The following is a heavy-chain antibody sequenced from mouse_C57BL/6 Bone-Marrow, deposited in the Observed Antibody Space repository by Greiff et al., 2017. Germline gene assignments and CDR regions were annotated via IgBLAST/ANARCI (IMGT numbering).Heavy chain of an antibody. V-gene: IGHV1-50*01. J-gene: IGHJ3*01. CDR1: GYTFTSYW. CDR3: VRGEFAY. CDR2: IDPSDCYT. Sequence: QVQLQQSGAELVKPGTSVKLSCKASGYTFTSYWMQWVKQRPGQGLEWIGEIDPSDCYTNSNPKFKGKATLTVDTSSSTAYMRLRSLTPEDAAVYYGVRGEFAYWGEGRLVSVSA.